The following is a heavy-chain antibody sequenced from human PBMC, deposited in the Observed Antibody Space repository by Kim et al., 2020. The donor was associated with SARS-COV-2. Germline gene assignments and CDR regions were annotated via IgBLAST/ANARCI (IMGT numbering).Heavy chain of an antibody. V-gene: IGHV3-21*01. Sequence: RKYIYYADSEKGRFTQSRNNAKDSLDLQMSSLRGEDTAVYYCAEGMLQDYWGQGTLVTVSS. CDR3: AEGMLQDY. J-gene: IGHJ4*02. D-gene: IGHD3-10*02. CDR2: RKYI.